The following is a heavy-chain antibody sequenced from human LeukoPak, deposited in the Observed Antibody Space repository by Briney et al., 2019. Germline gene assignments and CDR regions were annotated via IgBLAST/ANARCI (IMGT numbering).Heavy chain of an antibody. CDR3: ARDSWDCSGGSCYSDDAFDI. V-gene: IGHV3-21*01. CDR2: ISSSSSYI. CDR1: GFTFSNAW. D-gene: IGHD2-15*01. Sequence: GGSLRLSCAASGFTFSNAWMSWVRQAPGKGLEWVSSISSSSSYIYYADSVKGRFTISRDNAKNSLYLQMNSLRAEDTAVYYCARDSWDCSGGSCYSDDAFDIWGQGTMVTVSS. J-gene: IGHJ3*02.